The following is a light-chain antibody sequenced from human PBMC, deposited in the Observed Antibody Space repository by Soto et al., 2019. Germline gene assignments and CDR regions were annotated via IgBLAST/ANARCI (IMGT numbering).Light chain of an antibody. V-gene: IGLV2-14*01. CDR3: SSYTRSSTL. CDR2: DVS. Sequence: QSALTQPASVSGSPGQSITISCTGTSSDVGGYNYVSWYQQHPGKAPKLMIYDVSNRPSGVSNRFSGSKSGNTASLTISGLQAEDEADYYCSSYTRSSTLFGGGTQLTVL. J-gene: IGLJ2*01. CDR1: SSDVGGYNY.